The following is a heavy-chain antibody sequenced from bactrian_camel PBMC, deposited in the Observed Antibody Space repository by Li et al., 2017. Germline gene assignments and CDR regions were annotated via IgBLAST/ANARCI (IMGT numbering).Heavy chain of an antibody. V-gene: IGHV3S6*01. Sequence: HVQLVESGGGRVRPGESLRLSCQTSGFVLKEYWMSWVRQTPGKGLEWVSSFYSDGSTYYADSVKGRFTITRENAKNTLYLQLNSLKTDDTAMYYCANAQLLFFVAGHYIGQGTQVTVS. D-gene: IGHD6*01. J-gene: IGHJ4*01. CDR1: GFVLKEYW. CDR2: FYSDGST.